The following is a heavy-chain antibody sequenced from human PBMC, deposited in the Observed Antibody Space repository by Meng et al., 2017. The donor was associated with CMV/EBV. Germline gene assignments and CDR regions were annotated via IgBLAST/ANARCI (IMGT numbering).Heavy chain of an antibody. V-gene: IGHV1-2*02. CDR1: GYTFTVYY. CDR3: ARFMSSSWDHYFDY. CDR2: INPNSGGT. D-gene: IGHD6-13*01. Sequence: GQSGAGVKKPGASVKVSCKASGYTFTVYYMHWVRQAPGQGLEWMGWINPNSGGTNYAQKFQGRVTMTRDTSISTAYMELSRLRSDDTAVYYCARFMSSSWDHYFDYWGQGTLVTVSS. J-gene: IGHJ4*02.